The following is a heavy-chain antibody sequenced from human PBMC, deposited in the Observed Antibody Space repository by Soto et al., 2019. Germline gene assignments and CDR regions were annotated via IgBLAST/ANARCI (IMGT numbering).Heavy chain of an antibody. CDR3: ASRGCRYFHGMDV. D-gene: IGHD2-15*01. J-gene: IGHJ6*01. CDR1: VGSISSYY. Sequence: SETLSLTSTDSVGSISSYYWSWIRHPAGKGLEWIGRIYTSGITNYNPSLKSRVTMSVDTSKNQFSLKLSSVTAADTAVYYCASRGCRYFHGMDVWGQGNMAPVCS. CDR2: IYTSGIT. V-gene: IGHV4-4*07.